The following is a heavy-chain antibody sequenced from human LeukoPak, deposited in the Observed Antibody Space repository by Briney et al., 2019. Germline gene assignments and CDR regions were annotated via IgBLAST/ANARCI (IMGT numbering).Heavy chain of an antibody. D-gene: IGHD6-19*01. CDR2: ISSSSSYI. CDR3: ASGIAVAGTDY. Sequence: PGGSLRLSCAASGFTFSTYSMSWVRQAPGKGLEWVSSISSSSSYIYYADSVKGRFTISRDNSKNTLYLQMNSLRAEDTAVYYCASGIAVAGTDYWGQGTLVTVSS. CDR1: GFTFSTYS. J-gene: IGHJ4*02. V-gene: IGHV3-21*01.